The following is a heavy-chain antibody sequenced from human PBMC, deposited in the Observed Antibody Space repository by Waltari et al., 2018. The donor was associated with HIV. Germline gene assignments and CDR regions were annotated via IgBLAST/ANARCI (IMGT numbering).Heavy chain of an antibody. V-gene: IGHV1-69*06. CDR2: IIPVLGTT. CDR1: GGTFSSYG. J-gene: IGHJ4*02. Sequence: QVQLVQSGAEVKKPGSSVKVSCKSSGGTFSSYGINWVRQAPGQGLEWMGGIIPVLGTTNYAQKFQGRVTITADTSTNTVYMALSSLRSEDTAVYYCARDCGDYNDPPFDYWGQGTQVTVSS. CDR3: ARDCGDYNDPPFDY. D-gene: IGHD4-17*01.